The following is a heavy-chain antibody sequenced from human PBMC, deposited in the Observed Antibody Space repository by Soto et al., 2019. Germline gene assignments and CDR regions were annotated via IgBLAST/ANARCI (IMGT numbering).Heavy chain of an antibody. CDR3: AMIEYSSGSDY. CDR2: IMPIFGTT. J-gene: IGHJ4*02. D-gene: IGHD6-19*01. V-gene: IGHV1-69*13. CDR1: GGTFSSFP. Sequence: ASVKVSCKASGGTFSSFPIAWVRQAPGQGLEWVGGIMPIFGTTKYAQNFRDRVTIYADESTSTAYMELSSLRFEDTAVYYCAMIEYSSGSDYWGQGTLVTVSS.